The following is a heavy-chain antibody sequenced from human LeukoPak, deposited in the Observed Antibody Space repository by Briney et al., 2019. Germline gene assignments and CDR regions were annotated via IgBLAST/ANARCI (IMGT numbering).Heavy chain of an antibody. CDR3: ARVRTAATGTLYYYGMDV. CDR2: IYYSGST. Sequence: ETLSLTCTVSGGSISSYYWSWIRQPPGKGLEWIGYIYYSGSTNYNPSLKSRVTISVDTSKNQFSLKLSSVTAADTAVYYCARVRTAATGTLYYYGMDVWGQGTTVTVSS. CDR1: GGSISSYY. V-gene: IGHV4-59*01. J-gene: IGHJ6*02. D-gene: IGHD1-1*01.